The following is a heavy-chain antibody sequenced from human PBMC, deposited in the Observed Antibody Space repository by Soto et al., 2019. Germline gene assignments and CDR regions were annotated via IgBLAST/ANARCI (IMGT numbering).Heavy chain of an antibody. CDR2: VSGSGGST. CDR1: GFTFSSYA. J-gene: IGHJ4*02. V-gene: IGHV3-23*01. CDR3: ARRGPGTYFDY. Sequence: EVQLLESGGGLVQPGGSLRLSCAASGFTFSSYAMRWVRQAPGKGLEWVSAVSGSGGSTYYADSVKGRFTISRDNSKNTLYLQMNSLRAEDAAVYYCARRGPGTYFDYWGQGALVTVSS. D-gene: IGHD6-13*01.